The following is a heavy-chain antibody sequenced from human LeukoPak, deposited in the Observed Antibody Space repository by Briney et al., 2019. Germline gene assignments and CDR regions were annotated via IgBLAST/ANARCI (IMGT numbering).Heavy chain of an antibody. CDR1: GGSISSGGYY. CDR2: TYYSGST. Sequence: SETLSLTCTVSGGSISSGGYYWNWIRQHPGKGLEWIGYTYYSGSTYYNPSLKSRVSISADTSKNQFSLKLSSVTAAETAVYYCARYSSGWSYSFDYWGQGTLVTVSS. J-gene: IGHJ4*02. V-gene: IGHV4-31*03. D-gene: IGHD6-19*01. CDR3: ARYSSGWSYSFDY.